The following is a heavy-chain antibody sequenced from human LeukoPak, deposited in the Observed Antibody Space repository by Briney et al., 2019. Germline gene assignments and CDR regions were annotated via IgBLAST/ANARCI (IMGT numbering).Heavy chain of an antibody. CDR3: ARIVAAAPDYFDL. CDR2: ISSSSSYI. CDR1: GFTFSSYS. V-gene: IGHV3-21*01. Sequence: GGSLRLSCAASGFTFSSYSMNWVRQAPGKGLEWVSSISSSSSYIYYADSVKGRFTISRDNAKNSLYLQMNSLRAEDTAVYYCARIVAAAPDYFDLWGRGTLVTVSS. J-gene: IGHJ2*01. D-gene: IGHD6-13*01.